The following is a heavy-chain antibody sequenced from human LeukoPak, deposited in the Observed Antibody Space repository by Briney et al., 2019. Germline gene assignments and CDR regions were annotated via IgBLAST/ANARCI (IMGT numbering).Heavy chain of an antibody. CDR1: GGSISLYY. CDR2: IYTGGST. D-gene: IGHD2-15*01. CDR3: AGPDIATRPRKYYYYYMDV. J-gene: IGHJ6*03. Sequence: PSETLSLTCTVSGGSISLYYWNWIRQPPGKGLEWIGDIYTGGSTKYNPSLKSRVTISVDTSKNQLSLKLSSVTAADTAVYYCAGPDIATRPRKYYYYYMDVWGKGTTVTVSS. V-gene: IGHV4-4*08.